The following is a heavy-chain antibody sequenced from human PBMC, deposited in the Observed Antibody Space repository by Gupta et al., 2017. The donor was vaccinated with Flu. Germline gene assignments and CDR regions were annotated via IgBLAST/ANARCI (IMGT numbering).Heavy chain of an antibody. Sequence: EVQLVESGGGLVQPGRSLRLSCAASGFTFDDYALHWVRQAPGKGLEWVSGIDWNSGSIAYADYVKGRFTISRDNAKNSLFLQMSSLRAEDTALYYCAKNVDASIVGPVIEYWGQGTLVTVSS. J-gene: IGHJ4*02. CDR3: AKNVDASIVGPVIEY. CDR2: IDWNSGSI. CDR1: GFTFDDYA. D-gene: IGHD1-26*01. V-gene: IGHV3-9*01.